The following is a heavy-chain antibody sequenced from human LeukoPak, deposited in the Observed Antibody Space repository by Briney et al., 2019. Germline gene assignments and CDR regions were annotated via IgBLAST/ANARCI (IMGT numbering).Heavy chain of an antibody. D-gene: IGHD2-2*01. CDR3: ARAPYCSSTSCYLIDP. J-gene: IGHJ5*02. Sequence: SETLSLTCTVSGGSISSYYWSWIRQPPGKGPEWIGYIYYSGSTNYNPSLKSRVTISVDTSKNQFSLKLSSVTAADTAVYYCARAPYCSSTSCYLIDPWGQGTLVTVSS. V-gene: IGHV4-59*01. CDR2: IYYSGST. CDR1: GGSISSYY.